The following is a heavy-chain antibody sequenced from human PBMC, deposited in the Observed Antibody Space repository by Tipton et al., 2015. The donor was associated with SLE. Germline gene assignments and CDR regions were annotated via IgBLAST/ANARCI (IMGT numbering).Heavy chain of an antibody. CDR2: INPYNGVK. Sequence: QLVQSGAEVKKPGASVKVSCKASAYTFTDYYIHWVRQAPGQGLEWMGWINPYNGVKNYAQTFQGRVTMTRDSSLSTAYMELSSLRSDDTAVYYCARGGYSYGLWGYFQCWGQGTLVTVSS. D-gene: IGHD5-18*01. CDR1: AYTFTDYY. J-gene: IGHJ1*01. V-gene: IGHV1-2*02. CDR3: ARGGYSYGLWGYFQC.